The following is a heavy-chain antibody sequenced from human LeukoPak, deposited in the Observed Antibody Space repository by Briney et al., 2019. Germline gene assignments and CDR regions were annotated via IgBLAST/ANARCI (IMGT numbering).Heavy chain of an antibody. J-gene: IGHJ4*02. CDR2: IDWDGDK. D-gene: IGHD3-10*01. CDR3: ARIRYSGSGSSHYFDY. Sequence: SGPTLVNPTQTLTLTCTFSGFSLSTSGMCVSWIRQPPGKALEWLARIDWDGDKYYNTSLKTGLTISKDTSKNQVVLTMTNTDPLDTATYYCARIRYSGSGSSHYFDYWGRGTLVTVSS. V-gene: IGHV2-70*11. CDR1: GFSLSTSGMC.